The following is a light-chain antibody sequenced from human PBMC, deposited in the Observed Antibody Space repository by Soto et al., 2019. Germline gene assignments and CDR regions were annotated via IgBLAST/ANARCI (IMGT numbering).Light chain of an antibody. V-gene: IGLV2-14*01. CDR2: DFS. CDR1: SSDAGGYNY. CDR3: TSYTSISTVV. Sequence: QSVLTQPASVSGSPGQSITISCTGTSSDAGGYNYVSWYQQHPGKAPKLLIYDFSSRPSGVSSRFSGSKSGNTASLTISGLQTEDEADYYCTSYTSISTVVFGGGTKLTVL. J-gene: IGLJ3*02.